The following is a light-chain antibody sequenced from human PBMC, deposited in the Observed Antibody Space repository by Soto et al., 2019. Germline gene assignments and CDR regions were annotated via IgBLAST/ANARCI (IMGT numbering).Light chain of an antibody. Sequence: EIVMTQSPATLYVSPGERATLSCRASQSVSSNLAWYQQKPGQTPRLLIYGASTRATGIPARFSGSGSGTEFPLTISSLQSEDFAVYYCQQYNNWPPTFGGGTKVEIK. CDR1: QSVSSN. J-gene: IGKJ4*01. CDR3: QQYNNWPPT. V-gene: IGKV3-15*01. CDR2: GAS.